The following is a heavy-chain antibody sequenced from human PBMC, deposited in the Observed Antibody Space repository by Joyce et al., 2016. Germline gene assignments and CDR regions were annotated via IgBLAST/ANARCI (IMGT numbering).Heavy chain of an antibody. J-gene: IGHJ5*01. V-gene: IGHV3-30*18. CDR1: GFTFRNYG. CDR3: VKEGPQRPFTRYHNWFDS. CDR2: ISTDGSHK. D-gene: IGHD1-1*01. Sequence: QVQLVESGGGVVQPGWSLRLSCAASGFTFRNYGMHWVRQAAGKGLEGVGGISTDGSHKFYVGSVEGRFSISRDNFENTLYLQMNSPRSEDTAVYYCVKEGPQRPFTRYHNWFDSWGQGILVTVSS.